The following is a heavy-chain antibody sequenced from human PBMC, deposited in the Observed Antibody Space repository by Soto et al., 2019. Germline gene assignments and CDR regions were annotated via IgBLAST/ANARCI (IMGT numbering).Heavy chain of an antibody. CDR3: ARGIFRSTSDVLLWFGLKDYYYYMDV. V-gene: IGHV3-13*01. Sequence: GGSLRLSCAASGFTFSSYDMHGVRQATGKGLEWVSAIGTAGDTYYPGSVKGRFTISRENAKNSLYLQMNSLRAGDTAVYYCARGIFRSTSDVLLWFGLKDYYYYMDVWGKGTTVTVSS. CDR2: IGTAGDT. CDR1: GFTFSSYD. J-gene: IGHJ6*03. D-gene: IGHD3-10*01.